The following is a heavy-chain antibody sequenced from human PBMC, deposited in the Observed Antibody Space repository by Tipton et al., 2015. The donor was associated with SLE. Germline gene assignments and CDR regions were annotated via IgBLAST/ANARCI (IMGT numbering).Heavy chain of an antibody. D-gene: IGHD2-2*03. V-gene: IGHV4-39*07. Sequence: TLSLTCTVSGGSISSGSYYWSWIRQPPGKGLEWIGNIYYRGSTYYNPSLKSRVTISVDTSKNQFSLKLSSVTAADTAVYYCARVAGWIEDAFDIWGQGTMVTVSS. CDR3: ARVAGWIEDAFDI. J-gene: IGHJ3*02. CDR2: IYYRGST. CDR1: GGSISSGSYY.